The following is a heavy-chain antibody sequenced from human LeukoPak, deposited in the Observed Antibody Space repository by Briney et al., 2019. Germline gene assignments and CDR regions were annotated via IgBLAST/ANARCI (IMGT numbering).Heavy chain of an antibody. Sequence: SETLSLTCSVSGDSITSNNFYWGWFRQPPGKGLEWIGTVYHTGITHYNPSLSSRISMSVDTVKNHFSLRLNSVTANDTAVYYCARHGILTDHSVRYWGQGILVTVSS. CDR2: VYHTGIT. V-gene: IGHV4-39*01. CDR3: ARHGILTDHSVRY. J-gene: IGHJ4*02. CDR1: GDSITSNNFY. D-gene: IGHD3-9*01.